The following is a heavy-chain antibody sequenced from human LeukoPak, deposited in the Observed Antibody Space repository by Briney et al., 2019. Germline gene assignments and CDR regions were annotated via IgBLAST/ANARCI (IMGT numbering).Heavy chain of an antibody. D-gene: IGHD3-10*01. CDR1: GGSISSYY. J-gene: IGHJ6*02. V-gene: IGHV4-59*01. Sequence: SETLSLTCTVSGGSISSYYWSWIRQPPGKGLEWIGYIYYSGSTNYNPSLKSRVTISVDTSKNQFSLKLNSVTAADTAVYYCARSIWFRELYYYYGMDVWGQGTTVTVSS. CDR3: ARSIWFRELYYYYGMDV. CDR2: IYYSGST.